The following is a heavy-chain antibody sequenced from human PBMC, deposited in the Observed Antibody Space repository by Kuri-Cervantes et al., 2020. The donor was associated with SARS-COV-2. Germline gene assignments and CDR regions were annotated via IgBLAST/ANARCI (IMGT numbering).Heavy chain of an antibody. CDR1: GFTFSSYG. Sequence: GESLKISCAASGFTFSSYGMHWVRQAPGKGLEWVAFIRYDGSNKYYADSVKGRFTISRDNSKNTLYLQMNSLRAEDTAVYYCASPRGTYYYDSSGYYSFEYWGQGTLVTVSS. J-gene: IGHJ4*02. CDR2: IRYDGSNK. D-gene: IGHD3-22*01. CDR3: ASPRGTYYYDSSGYYSFEY. V-gene: IGHV3-30*02.